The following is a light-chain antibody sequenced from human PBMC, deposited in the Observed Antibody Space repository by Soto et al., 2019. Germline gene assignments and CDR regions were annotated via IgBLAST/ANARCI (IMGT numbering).Light chain of an antibody. CDR2: GNT. Sequence: QSVLTQPPSVSGAPGQRVTISCTGGSSIIGAGYDVHWYQQLPGTAPKLLISGNTNRPSGVPDRFSGSKSGTSASLAITRLQAEDEADYYFQSYDSSLSDVVFGGGTKLTVL. CDR1: SSIIGAGYD. CDR3: QSYDSSLSDVV. V-gene: IGLV1-40*01. J-gene: IGLJ2*01.